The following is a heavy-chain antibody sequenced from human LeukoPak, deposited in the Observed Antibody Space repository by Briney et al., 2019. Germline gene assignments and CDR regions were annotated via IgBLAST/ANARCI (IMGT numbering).Heavy chain of an antibody. CDR2: IKQDGSEK. J-gene: IGHJ3*02. CDR3: ARKRSPGAFDI. CDR1: GFTFSTYW. V-gene: IGHV3-7*01. Sequence: PGGSLRLSCAASGFTFSTYWMSWVRQAPGKGLEWVANIKQDGSEKYYVDSVKGRFTISRDNAKNSLYLQMNSLRAEDTAVYYCARKRSPGAFDIWGQGTMVTVSS.